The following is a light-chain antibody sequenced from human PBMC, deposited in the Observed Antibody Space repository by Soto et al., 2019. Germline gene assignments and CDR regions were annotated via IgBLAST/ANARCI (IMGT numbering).Light chain of an antibody. J-gene: IGKJ4*01. CDR3: QQYNSYALT. Sequence: DIQMTQSPSTLSASVGDRVTITCRASQSISSWLDWYQQKPGKAPNLLIYKASTLESGVPSRFSGSGSGTEFTLTISSLQPDDFATYYCQQYNSYALTFGGGTKVEIK. CDR1: QSISSW. CDR2: KAS. V-gene: IGKV1-5*03.